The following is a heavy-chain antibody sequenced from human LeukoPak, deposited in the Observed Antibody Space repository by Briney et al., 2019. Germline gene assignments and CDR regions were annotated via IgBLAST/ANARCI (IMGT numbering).Heavy chain of an antibody. CDR2: IYWNDDK. Sequence: SGPTLVKPTQTLTLTCTFSGFSLSTSGVGVGWIRQPPGKALEWLALIYWNDDKRYSPSLKSRLTITKDTSKNQVVLTMTNMDPVDTATYYCAHSVDGFLEWFPFDYWGQGTLVTVSS. V-gene: IGHV2-5*01. J-gene: IGHJ4*02. CDR1: GFSLSTSGVG. CDR3: AHSVDGFLEWFPFDY. D-gene: IGHD3-3*01.